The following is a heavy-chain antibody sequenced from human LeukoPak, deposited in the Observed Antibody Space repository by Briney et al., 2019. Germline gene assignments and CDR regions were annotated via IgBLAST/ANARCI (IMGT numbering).Heavy chain of an antibody. CDR2: IIPIFGTA. V-gene: IGHV1-69*13. CDR3: ARVRCSGGSCRLYYGMDV. J-gene: IGHJ6*04. Sequence: GASVKVSCKASGYTFTSYDINWVRQATGQGLEWMGGIIPIFGTANYAQKFQGRVTITADESTSTAYMELSSLRSEDTAVYYCARVRCSGGSCRLYYGMDVWGKGTTVTVSS. CDR1: GYTFTSYD. D-gene: IGHD2-15*01.